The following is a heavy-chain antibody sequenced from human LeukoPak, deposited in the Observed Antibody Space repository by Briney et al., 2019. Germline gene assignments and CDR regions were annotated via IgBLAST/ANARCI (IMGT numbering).Heavy chain of an antibody. V-gene: IGHV1-18*01. CDR3: AREGEQWLVQG. Sequence: ASVKVSCKASGYTFNSYGISWVRQAPGQGLEWMGWISAYNGHTNYAQKFQGRVTMTTDTSTSTAYMDLRSLRSDDTAVYYCAREGEQWLVQGWGQGTLVTVSS. CDR1: GYTFNSYG. J-gene: IGHJ4*02. CDR2: ISAYNGHT. D-gene: IGHD6-19*01.